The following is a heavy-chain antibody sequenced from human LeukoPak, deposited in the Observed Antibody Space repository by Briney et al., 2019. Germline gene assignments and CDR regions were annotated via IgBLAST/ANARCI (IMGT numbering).Heavy chain of an antibody. D-gene: IGHD3-10*01. CDR1: GGSISSSSYY. V-gene: IGHV4-39*07. Sequence: PSETLSLTCTVSGGSISSSSYYWGWIRQPPGKGLEWIGSIYYSGSTDYNPSLKSRVTISVATSKNQFSLKLTSVTAADTAIYYCTKGRGIWGQGTLVTVSS. CDR2: IYYSGST. J-gene: IGHJ4*02. CDR3: TKGRGI.